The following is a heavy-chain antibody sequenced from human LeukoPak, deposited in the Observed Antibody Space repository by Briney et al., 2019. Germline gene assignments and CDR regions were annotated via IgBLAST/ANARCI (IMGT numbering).Heavy chain of an antibody. V-gene: IGHV3-21*01. D-gene: IGHD5-18*01. CDR3: ARASRGDTAMVITWFDP. CDR1: GFTFSSYS. J-gene: IGHJ5*02. CDR2: ISSSSYI. Sequence: GGSLRLSCAASGFTFSSYSMNWVRQAPGKGLEWVSSISSSSYIYYADSVKGRFTISRDNAKNSLYLQMNSLRAEDTAVYYCARASRGDTAMVITWFDPWGQGTLVTVSS.